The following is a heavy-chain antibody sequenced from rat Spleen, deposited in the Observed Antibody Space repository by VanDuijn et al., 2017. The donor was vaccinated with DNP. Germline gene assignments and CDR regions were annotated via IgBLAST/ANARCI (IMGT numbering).Heavy chain of an antibody. CDR2: LSYDGSST. J-gene: IGHJ3*01. V-gene: IGHV5-29*01. CDR3: ARHDYSSSLNWFAY. D-gene: IGHD1-2*01. CDR1: GFTFSDYY. Sequence: EVQLVESDGGLVQPGRSLKLSCAASGFTFSDYYMAWVRQAPTKGLEWVATLSYDGSSTYYRDSVKGRFTISRDNAKSTLYLQIDSLRSEDTATYYCARHDYSSSLNWFAYWGQGTLVTVSS.